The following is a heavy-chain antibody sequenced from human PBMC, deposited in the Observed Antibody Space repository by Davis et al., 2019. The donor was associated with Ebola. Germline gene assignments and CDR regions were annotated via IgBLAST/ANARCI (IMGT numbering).Heavy chain of an antibody. J-gene: IGHJ4*02. V-gene: IGHV3-23*01. CDR2: ISGSGGST. Sequence: GESLKISCAASEFTFSSYAMSWVRQAPGKGLEWVSAISGSGGSTYYADSVKGRFTISRDNSQNTLYLQMNSLRAEDTAVYYCSRGPYDFWSGWENWGQGTLVTVSS. D-gene: IGHD3-3*01. CDR1: EFTFSSYA. CDR3: SRGPYDFWSGWEN.